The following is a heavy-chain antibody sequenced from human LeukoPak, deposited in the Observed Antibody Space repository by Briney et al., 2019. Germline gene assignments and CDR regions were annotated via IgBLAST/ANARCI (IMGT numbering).Heavy chain of an antibody. CDR3: ATGDTMIVGYFQH. D-gene: IGHD3-22*01. CDR1: GYTFTSYD. V-gene: IGHV1-24*01. J-gene: IGHJ1*01. CDR2: FDPEDGET. Sequence: ASVKVSCKASGYTFTSYDINWVRPATGQGLEWMGGFDPEDGETIYAQKFQGRVTMTEDTSTDTAYMELSSLRSEDTAVYYCATGDTMIVGYFQHWGQGTLVTVSS.